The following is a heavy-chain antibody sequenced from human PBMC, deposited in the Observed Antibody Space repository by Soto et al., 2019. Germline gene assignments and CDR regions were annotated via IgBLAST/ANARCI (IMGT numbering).Heavy chain of an antibody. Sequence: QITLKESGPTLVKPTQTLTLTCTFSGFSLNTSGVGVGWIRQPPGKALEWLGLIYWDDDSRYSPSLKNRLTITKDTSKNHLVLTMTNVDPVDTGTYYCAHRPKTVLCFGDLLQLDYSGQGILITVSS. D-gene: IGHD3-10*01. CDR1: GFSLNTSGVG. CDR3: AHRPKTVLCFGDLLQLDY. V-gene: IGHV2-5*02. CDR2: IYWDDDS. J-gene: IGHJ4*02.